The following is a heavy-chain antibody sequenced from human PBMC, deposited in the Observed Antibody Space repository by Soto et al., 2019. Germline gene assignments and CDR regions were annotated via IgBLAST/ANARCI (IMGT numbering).Heavy chain of an antibody. CDR2: IYYSGST. Sequence: PSETLSLTCTVSGGSVSSGSYYWSWIRQPPGKGLEWIGYIYYSGSTNYNPSLKSRVTISVDTSKNQFSLKLSSVTAADTAVYYCARESNYYGSGSYQQNWFDPWGQGTLVTVSS. D-gene: IGHD3-10*01. CDR3: ARESNYYGSGSYQQNWFDP. J-gene: IGHJ5*02. V-gene: IGHV4-61*01. CDR1: GGSVSSGSYY.